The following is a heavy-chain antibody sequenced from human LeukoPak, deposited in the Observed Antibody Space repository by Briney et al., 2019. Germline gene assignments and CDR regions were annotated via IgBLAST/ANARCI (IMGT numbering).Heavy chain of an antibody. D-gene: IGHD3-16*02. CDR1: GYTFTSYA. Sequence: GASVKVSCKASGYTFTSYAMHWVRQAPGQRLEWMGWINAGNGNTKYSQKFHGRVTITRDTSASTAYMELSSLRSEDTAVYYCAKNHYDYVWGSYRYTGDYFDYWGQGTLVTVSS. CDR3: AKNHYDYVWGSYRYTGDYFDY. J-gene: IGHJ4*02. V-gene: IGHV1-3*01. CDR2: INAGNGNT.